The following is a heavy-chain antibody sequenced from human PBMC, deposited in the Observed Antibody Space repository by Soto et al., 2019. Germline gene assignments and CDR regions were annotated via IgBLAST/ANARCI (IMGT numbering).Heavy chain of an antibody. J-gene: IGHJ4*02. Sequence: PGGSLRLSCAASGFTFSSYAMSWVRQAPGKGLEWVSAICSSGGSTYYADSVKGRFTISRDNSKNTLYLQMNSLRAEDTAVYYCAKGGGGSCYSSPDYWGQGTLVTVSS. CDR1: GFTFSSYA. D-gene: IGHD2-15*01. V-gene: IGHV3-23*01. CDR2: ICSSGGST. CDR3: AKGGGGSCYSSPDY.